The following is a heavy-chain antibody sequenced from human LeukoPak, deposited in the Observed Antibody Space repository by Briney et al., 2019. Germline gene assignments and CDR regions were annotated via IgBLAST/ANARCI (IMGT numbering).Heavy chain of an antibody. CDR2: IRYDGTTK. D-gene: IGHD2-15*01. V-gene: IGHV3-30*02. CDR3: AKGANDPYRIYYYYYYYMDV. J-gene: IGHJ6*03. CDR1: GFTFSSFG. Sequence: PGGSLRLSCAASGFTFSSFGVHWVRQAPGKGLEWVAFIRYDGTTKYYADSVKGRFTISRDNSKNTLYLQMNSLRAEDTAVYYCAKGANDPYRIYYYYYYYMDVWGKGTTVTISS.